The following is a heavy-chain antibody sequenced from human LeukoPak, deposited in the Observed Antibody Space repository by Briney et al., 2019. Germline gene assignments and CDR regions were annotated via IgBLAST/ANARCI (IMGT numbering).Heavy chain of an antibody. Sequence: GGSLRLSCAASGVTSRSYAMTWVRQAPGKGLEWVSARTGSGANTYYADSVKRRFTISRDNSKSTLYLQMNSLRAEDTAVYYCAKGRGLFPSSNDYWGQGTLVTVSS. CDR2: RTGSGANT. V-gene: IGHV3-23*01. J-gene: IGHJ4*02. D-gene: IGHD2-15*01. CDR1: GVTSRSYA. CDR3: AKGRGLFPSSNDY.